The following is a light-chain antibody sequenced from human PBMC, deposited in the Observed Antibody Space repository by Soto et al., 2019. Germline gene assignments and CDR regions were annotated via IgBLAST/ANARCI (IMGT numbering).Light chain of an antibody. CDR1: QSISSW. J-gene: IGKJ1*01. CDR3: QQYNSYSRT. CDR2: KAP. Sequence: DIQMTQSPSTLSASVGDRVTITCRASQSISSWLAWYQQKPGKAPKLLIYKAPSLESGVPSRFSGSGSGTEFTLTIISLQPDDFATYYCQQYNSYSRTFGQGTKVEIK. V-gene: IGKV1-5*03.